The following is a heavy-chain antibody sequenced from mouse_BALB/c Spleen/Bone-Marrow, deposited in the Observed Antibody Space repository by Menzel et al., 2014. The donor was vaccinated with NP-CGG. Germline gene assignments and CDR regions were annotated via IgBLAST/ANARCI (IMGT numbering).Heavy chain of an antibody. CDR1: GYTFTGYN. Sequence: EVQLQQSGPELVKPGASVKIPCKASGYTFTGYNMDWVKQSHGKNLEWIGDINPNNGGTIYNQKFKGKATLTVDKSSSTAYMELRSLTSEDTAVYYCAIITTATGAYWGQGTLVTVSA. CDR3: AIITTATGAY. D-gene: IGHD1-2*01. J-gene: IGHJ3*01. V-gene: IGHV1-18*01. CDR2: INPNNGGT.